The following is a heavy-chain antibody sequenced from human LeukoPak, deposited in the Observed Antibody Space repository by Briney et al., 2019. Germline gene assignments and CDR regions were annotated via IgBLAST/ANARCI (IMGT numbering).Heavy chain of an antibody. CDR1: GYTFTGYY. Sequence: ASVKVSCKASGYTFTGYYMHWVRQAPGQGLEWMGWINPNSSGTNYAQKFQGRVTMTRDTSISTAYMELSRLRSDDTAVYYCARVAAGGPYVNIAATSPVDYWGQGTLVTVSS. D-gene: IGHD6-6*01. CDR2: INPNSSGT. J-gene: IGHJ4*02. CDR3: ARVAAGGPYVNIAATSPVDY. V-gene: IGHV1-2*02.